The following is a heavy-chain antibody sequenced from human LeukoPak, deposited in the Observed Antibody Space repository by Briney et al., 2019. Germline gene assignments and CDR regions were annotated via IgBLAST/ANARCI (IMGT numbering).Heavy chain of an antibody. CDR2: INSDGSST. J-gene: IGHJ6*02. CDR1: GFTFSSYW. CDR3: ARDGEGFWSGYSASGYYGMDV. V-gene: IGHV3-74*01. Sequence: GGSLRLSCAASGFTFSSYWMHWVRQAPGKGLVWVSRINSDGSSTSYADSVKGRFTISRDNAKNTLYLQMNSLRAEDTAVYYCARDGEGFWSGYSASGYYGMDVWGQGTTVTVSS. D-gene: IGHD3-3*01.